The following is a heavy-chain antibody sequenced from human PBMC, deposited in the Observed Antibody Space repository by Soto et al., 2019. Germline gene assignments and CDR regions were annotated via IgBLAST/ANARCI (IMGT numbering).Heavy chain of an antibody. CDR3: AGSVGDNYGSGSYDYYYGMDV. CDR1: GGSISSSSYY. V-gene: IGHV4-39*01. J-gene: IGHJ6*02. CDR2: IYYSGST. Sequence: SETLSLTCTVSGGSISSSSYYWGWIRQPPGKGLEWIGSIYYSGSTYYNPSLKSRVTISVDTSKNQFSLKLSSVTAADTAVYYCAGSVGDNYGSGSYDYYYGMDVWGQGTTVT. D-gene: IGHD3-10*01.